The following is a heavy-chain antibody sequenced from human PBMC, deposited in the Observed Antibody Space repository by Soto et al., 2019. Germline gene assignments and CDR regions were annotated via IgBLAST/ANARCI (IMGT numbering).Heavy chain of an antibody. CDR3: ARSWVTGKGGMDV. CDR2: INGYTGNT. D-gene: IGHD3-16*01. CDR1: GYTFTSYG. V-gene: IGHV1-18*01. Sequence: QVQLVQSGAEVKKPGASVKVSCKASGYTFTSYGFSWVRQAPGQGLEWMGWINGYTGNTHYAQKFQGRVTMTTDTSTSTAHMELLTLISDDTGVYYCARSWVTGKGGMDVWGQGTTVTVSS. J-gene: IGHJ6*02.